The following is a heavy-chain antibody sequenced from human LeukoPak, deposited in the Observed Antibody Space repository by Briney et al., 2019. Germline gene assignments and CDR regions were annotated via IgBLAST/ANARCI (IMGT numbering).Heavy chain of an antibody. CDR3: ARLKSGYEYTADYFDY. V-gene: IGHV4-39*07. CDR1: GGSISSVSHY. CDR2: IYYSGSA. D-gene: IGHD5-12*01. Sequence: SETLSLTCTVSGGSISSVSHYWGWIRQPPGKGLEWIGSIYYSGSAYYKPSLKSRVTISVDTSKNHFSLRLRSVTAADTAVYYCARLKSGYEYTADYFDYWGQGTLVTVSS. J-gene: IGHJ4*02.